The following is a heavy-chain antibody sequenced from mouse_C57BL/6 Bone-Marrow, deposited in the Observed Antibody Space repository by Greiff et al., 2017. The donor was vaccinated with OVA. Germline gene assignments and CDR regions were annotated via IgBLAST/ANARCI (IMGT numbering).Heavy chain of an antibody. D-gene: IGHD1-1*01. Sequence: VQLKESGAELARPGASVKLSCKASGYTFTSYGISWVKQRTGQGLEWIGEIYPRSGNTYYNEKFKGKATLTADKSSSTAYMELRSLTSEDSAVYFCASPSYYGSSYVSSPDYWGQGTTLTVSS. CDR1: GYTFTSYG. V-gene: IGHV1-81*01. J-gene: IGHJ2*01. CDR2: IYPRSGNT. CDR3: ASPSYYGSSYVSSPDY.